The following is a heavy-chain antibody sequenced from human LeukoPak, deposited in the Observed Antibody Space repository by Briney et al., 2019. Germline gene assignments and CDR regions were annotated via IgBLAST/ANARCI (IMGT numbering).Heavy chain of an antibody. V-gene: IGHV3-48*04. Sequence: GGSLRLSCAASGFTFSAYSMSWVRQAPGKGLEWVSYISSGSYTIYYADSVKGRFTISRDNAKNSLYLQMNSLRAEDTAVYYCARDAYYDYVWGSYRYTGFDYWGQGTLVTVSS. D-gene: IGHD3-16*02. CDR1: GFTFSAYS. CDR2: ISSGSYTI. CDR3: ARDAYYDYVWGSYRYTGFDY. J-gene: IGHJ4*02.